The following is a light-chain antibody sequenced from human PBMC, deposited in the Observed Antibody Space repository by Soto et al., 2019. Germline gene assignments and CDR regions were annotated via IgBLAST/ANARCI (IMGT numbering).Light chain of an antibody. CDR2: EVS. CDR3: SSHTTSNTRV. V-gene: IGLV2-14*01. CDR1: SSDVGAYNY. Sequence: QSALTQPASVAGSPGQSITISCTGTSSDVGAYNYVSWYQQHPGKAPKLIIYEVSNRPSGVSWRFSGSKSGNTASLTISGLQSEDEADYYCSSHTTSNTRVFGTGTKGHRP. J-gene: IGLJ1*01.